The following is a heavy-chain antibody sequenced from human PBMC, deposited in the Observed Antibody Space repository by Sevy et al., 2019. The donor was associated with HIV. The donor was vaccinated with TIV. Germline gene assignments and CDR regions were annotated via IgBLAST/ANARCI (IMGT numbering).Heavy chain of an antibody. CDR1: GFTFSSYS. Sequence: GGSLRLSCAASGFTFSSYSMNWVRQAPGKGLEWVSSMSSSSSYIYYADSVKGRFTISRDNAKNSLYLQMNSLRAEDTAVYYCASWDLYDSSGYYGDYWGQGTLVTVSS. CDR2: MSSSSSYI. D-gene: IGHD3-22*01. CDR3: ASWDLYDSSGYYGDY. V-gene: IGHV3-21*01. J-gene: IGHJ4*02.